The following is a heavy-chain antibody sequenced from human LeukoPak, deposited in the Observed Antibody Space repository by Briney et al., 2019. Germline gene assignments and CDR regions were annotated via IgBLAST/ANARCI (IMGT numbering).Heavy chain of an antibody. V-gene: IGHV1-2*02. CDR3: ARDPTNTSGRYAFFDY. D-gene: IGHD6-19*01. CDR2: INPNSGGT. CDR1: GYTFTGYY. Sequence: GASVKVSCKASGYTFTGYYMHWVRQAPGQGLEWMGWINPNSGGTSYAQKFQGRVTMTRDTSISTAYMELRSLRSDDTALYYCARDPTNTSGRYAFFDYWGQGTLVTVSS. J-gene: IGHJ4*02.